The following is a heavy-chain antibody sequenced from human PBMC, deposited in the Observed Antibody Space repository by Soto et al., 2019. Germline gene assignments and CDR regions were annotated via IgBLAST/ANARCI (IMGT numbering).Heavy chain of an antibody. CDR1: GFTFSRCT. CDR2: ISADGSKK. CDR3: VRDGDRSGYGDY. D-gene: IGHD3-22*01. V-gene: IGHV3-30-3*01. Sequence: QVQLVESGGGVVQPGRSLRLSCAASGFTFSRCTMHWVRQTPGTGLEWVAVISADGSKKYYADSVEGRFTISRDNSENTLYFEMNSLRAEDTAVYYCVRDGDRSGYGDYWGQRTLVTVSS. J-gene: IGHJ4*02.